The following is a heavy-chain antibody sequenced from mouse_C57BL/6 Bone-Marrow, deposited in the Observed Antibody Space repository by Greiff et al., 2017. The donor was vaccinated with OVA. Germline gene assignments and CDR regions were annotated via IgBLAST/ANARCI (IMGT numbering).Heavy chain of an antibody. V-gene: IGHV1-81*01. CDR1: GYTFTSYG. D-gene: IGHD1-1*01. CDR2: IYPRSGNT. CDR3: ARGGPHYYGSSPFDY. J-gene: IGHJ2*01. Sequence: QVQLKQSGAELARPGASVKLSCKASGYTFTSYGISWVKQRTGQGLEWIGEIYPRSGNTYYNEKFKGKATLTADKSSRTAYMELRSLTSEDSAVYFCARGGPHYYGSSPFDYWGQGTTLTVSS.